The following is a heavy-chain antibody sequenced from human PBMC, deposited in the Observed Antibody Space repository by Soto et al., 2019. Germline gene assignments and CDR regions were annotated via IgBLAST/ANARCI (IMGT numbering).Heavy chain of an antibody. CDR1: GGSISSGGYY. V-gene: IGHV4-31*03. Sequence: SETLSLTCTVSGGSISSGGYYWSWIRQHPGKGLEWIGYIYYSGSTYYNPSLKSRVTISVDTSKNQFSLKLSSVTAADTAVYYCARVSSGGHSAYGMDVWGQGTMVTVSS. D-gene: IGHD2-15*01. CDR2: IYYSGST. CDR3: ARVSSGGHSAYGMDV. J-gene: IGHJ6*02.